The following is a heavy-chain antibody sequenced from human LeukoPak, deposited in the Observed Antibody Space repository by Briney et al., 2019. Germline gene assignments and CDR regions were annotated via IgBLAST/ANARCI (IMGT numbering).Heavy chain of an antibody. V-gene: IGHV1-69*13. CDR1: GGTFSSYA. CDR2: IIPIFGTA. Sequence: ASVKVSCKASGGTFSSYAISWVRQAPGQGLEWMGGIIPIFGTANYAQKFQGRVTITADESTSTAYMELSSLRSEDTAVYYCARGRITMVRAENWFDPWGQGTLVTVSS. J-gene: IGHJ5*02. CDR3: ARGRITMVRAENWFDP. D-gene: IGHD3-10*01.